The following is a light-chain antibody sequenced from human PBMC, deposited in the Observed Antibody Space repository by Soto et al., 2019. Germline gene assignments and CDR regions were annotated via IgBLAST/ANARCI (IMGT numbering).Light chain of an antibody. CDR3: KQYGNLPPTP. CDR1: PSVGSKY. CDR2: DAS. J-gene: IGKJ2*01. Sequence: ESVLTPSPATLSSSPGDRDTLSCVSSPSVGSKYLAWYQHKPGLAPRLLTYDASTRATGIPDRFSGSGSGTDFTLTISRLEPEDFAMDYCKQYGNLPPTPCGQGTNLEIK. V-gene: IGKV3D-20*01.